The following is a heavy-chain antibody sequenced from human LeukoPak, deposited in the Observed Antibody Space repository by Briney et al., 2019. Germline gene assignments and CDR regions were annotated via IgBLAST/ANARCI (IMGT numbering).Heavy chain of an antibody. D-gene: IGHD5-24*01. Sequence: GGSLRLPCAASGFTFSSYAMSWVRQAPGKGLEWVSAISGSGGSTYYADSVKGRFTISRDNSKNTLYLQMNSLRAEDTAVNYCAKKIEMATISHFDYWGQGTLVTVSS. J-gene: IGHJ4*02. CDR1: GFTFSSYA. CDR2: ISGSGGST. CDR3: AKKIEMATISHFDY. V-gene: IGHV3-23*01.